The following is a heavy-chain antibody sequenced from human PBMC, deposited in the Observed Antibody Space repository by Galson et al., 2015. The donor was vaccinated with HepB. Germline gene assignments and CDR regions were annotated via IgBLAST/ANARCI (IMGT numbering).Heavy chain of an antibody. CDR2: ISSSSSYT. J-gene: IGHJ5*02. V-gene: IGHV3-11*05. CDR1: GFTFSDYY. CDR3: AREQNGIVGARGWFDP. Sequence: SLRLSCAASGFTFSDYYMSWIRQAPGKGLEWVSYISSSSSYTNYADSVKGRFTISRDNAKNSLYLQMNSLRAEDTAVYYCAREQNGIVGARGWFDPWGQGTLVTVSS. D-gene: IGHD1-26*01.